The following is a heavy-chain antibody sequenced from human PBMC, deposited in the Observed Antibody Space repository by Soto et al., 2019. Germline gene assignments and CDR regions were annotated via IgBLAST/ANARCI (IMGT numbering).Heavy chain of an antibody. CDR2: INAGNGNT. V-gene: IGHV1-3*01. D-gene: IGHD4-17*01. Sequence: GASVKVSCKASGYTFTSYAMHWLRQSPGQRLEWMGWINAGNGNTKYSQKFQGRVTITRDTSASTAYMELSSLRSEDTAVYYCARIDGDYGDYPYYFDYWGQGTLVTVSS. J-gene: IGHJ4*02. CDR3: ARIDGDYGDYPYYFDY. CDR1: GYTFTSYA.